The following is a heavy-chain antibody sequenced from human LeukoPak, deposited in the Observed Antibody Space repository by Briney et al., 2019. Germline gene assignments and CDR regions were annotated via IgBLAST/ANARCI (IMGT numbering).Heavy chain of an antibody. CDR3: ARSRGSCYSCGDY. D-gene: IGHD2-15*01. J-gene: IGHJ4*02. Sequence: SVMVSCKASGGTFSSYAISWVRQAPGQGLEWMGGIIPIFGTANYAQKFQGRVTITADESTSTAYMELSSLRSEDTAVYYCARSRGSCYSCGDYWGQGTLVTVSS. CDR1: GGTFSSYA. CDR2: IIPIFGTA. V-gene: IGHV1-69*13.